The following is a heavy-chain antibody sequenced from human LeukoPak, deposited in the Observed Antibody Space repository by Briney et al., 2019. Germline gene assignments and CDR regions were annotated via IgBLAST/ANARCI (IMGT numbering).Heavy chain of an antibody. CDR3: ATYCSSTSCPNWFDP. V-gene: IGHV1-2*06. CDR1: GYTFTGYY. Sequence: ASVKVSCKASGYTFTGYYVHWVRQAPGQGLEWMGRIKPNSGGTNYAQKFQGRVTMTRDTSISTAYMELSRLRSDDTAVYYCATYCSSTSCPNWFDPWGQGTLVTVSS. CDR2: IKPNSGGT. D-gene: IGHD2-2*01. J-gene: IGHJ5*02.